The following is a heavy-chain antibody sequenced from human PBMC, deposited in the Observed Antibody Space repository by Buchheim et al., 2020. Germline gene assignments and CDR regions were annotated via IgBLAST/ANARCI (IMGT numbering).Heavy chain of an antibody. V-gene: IGHV4-30-4*01. CDR3: ARGRGVIMKAFDY. D-gene: IGHD3-10*01. J-gene: IGHJ4*02. Sequence: QVKLQESGPRLVKPSQTLSLTCTVSGGSISSGNYYWSWIRQPPGKGLEWIGYIFYRGGTYYNPSLKSRLTISLQPSKNHFSLRLSSVTAADTAVYYCARGRGVIMKAFDYWGQGAL. CDR1: GGSISSGNYY. CDR2: IFYRGGT.